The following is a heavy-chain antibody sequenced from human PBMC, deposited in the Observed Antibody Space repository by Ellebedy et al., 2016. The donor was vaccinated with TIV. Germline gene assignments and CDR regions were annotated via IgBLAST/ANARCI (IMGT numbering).Heavy chain of an antibody. D-gene: IGHD4/OR15-4a*01. V-gene: IGHV3-74*01. CDR1: GFTLRSHW. Sequence: GGSLRLSCAASGFTLRSHWMHWVRQAPGKGLLWVSSINSDGSTTRYADSVQGRFTISRDNARNTLYLQTNSLRVEDTAVYYCAREIVASAKVGAFDVWGQGKMVTVSP. J-gene: IGHJ3*01. CDR3: AREIVASAKVGAFDV. CDR2: INSDGSTT.